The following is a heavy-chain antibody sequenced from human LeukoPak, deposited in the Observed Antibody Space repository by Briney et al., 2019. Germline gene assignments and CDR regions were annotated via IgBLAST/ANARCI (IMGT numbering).Heavy chain of an antibody. CDR1: GFTFSSYS. Sequence: GGSLRLSCAASGFTFSSYSMNWVRQAPGKGLEWVAFIRYDGSNKYYADSVKGRFTISRDNSKNTLYLQMNSLRAEDTAVYYCAKVRGGYCSSTSCPPDYWGQGTLVTVSS. D-gene: IGHD2-2*01. CDR2: IRYDGSNK. CDR3: AKVRGGYCSSTSCPPDY. V-gene: IGHV3-30*02. J-gene: IGHJ4*02.